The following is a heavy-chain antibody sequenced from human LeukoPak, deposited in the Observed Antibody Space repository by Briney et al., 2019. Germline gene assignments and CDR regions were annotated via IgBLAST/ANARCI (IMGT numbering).Heavy chain of an antibody. CDR2: IYYDGST. V-gene: IGHV4-39*01. D-gene: IGHD3-10*01. J-gene: IGHJ4*02. CDR1: GGSISSDTYY. Sequence: SETLSLTCTVSGGSISSDTYYWGWIRQPPGKGLEWIGSIYYDGSTYYNPSLKSRVTISVDTSKNHFSLHLSSVTAADTALYYCARQANVLVWFGEFSNWGQGALVTVSS. CDR3: ARQANVLVWFGEFSN.